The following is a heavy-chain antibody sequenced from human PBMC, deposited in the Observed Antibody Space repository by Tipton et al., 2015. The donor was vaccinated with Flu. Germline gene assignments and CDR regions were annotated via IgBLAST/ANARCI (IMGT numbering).Heavy chain of an antibody. CDR1: GFRFNTFW. Sequence: SLRLSCAASGFRFNTFWMNWVRQAPGKGLEWVAIIKQDAGEKLYVDSVEGRFTISRDNAKNSLSLQMDSLRGDDTAVYYCAGGSGWLITDWGQGTLVTVSS. CDR2: IKQDAGEK. CDR3: AGGSGWLITD. D-gene: IGHD6-19*01. J-gene: IGHJ4*02. V-gene: IGHV3-7*01.